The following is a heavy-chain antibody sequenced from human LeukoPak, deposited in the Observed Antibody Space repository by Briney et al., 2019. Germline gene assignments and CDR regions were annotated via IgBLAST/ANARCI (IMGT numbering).Heavy chain of an antibody. CDR2: IYYSGST. Sequence: SETLSLTCAVSSGSINSSNWWSWVRQPPGKGLEWIGYIYYSGSTNYNPSLKSRVTISLDTSRNQFSLKLNSVTAADTAVYYCAKSNGYGLVDIWGQGTMVTVSS. CDR1: SGSINSSNW. V-gene: IGHV4-4*02. D-gene: IGHD3-10*01. J-gene: IGHJ3*02. CDR3: AKSNGYGLVDI.